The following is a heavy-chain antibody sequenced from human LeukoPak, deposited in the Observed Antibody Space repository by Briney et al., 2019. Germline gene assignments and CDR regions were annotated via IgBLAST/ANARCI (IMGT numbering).Heavy chain of an antibody. CDR2: INSDGSST. Sequence: PGGSLRLSCAASGFTVSSNYMSWVRQAPGKGLVWVSRINSDGSSTSYADSVKGRFTISRDNAKNTLYLQMNSLRDEDTAVYYCAKTGERDYWGRGTLVTVSS. CDR1: GFTVSSNY. J-gene: IGHJ4*02. CDR3: AKTGERDY. V-gene: IGHV3-74*01. D-gene: IGHD7-27*01.